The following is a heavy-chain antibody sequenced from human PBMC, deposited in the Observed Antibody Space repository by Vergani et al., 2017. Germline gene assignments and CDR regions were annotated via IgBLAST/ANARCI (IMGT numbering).Heavy chain of an antibody. J-gene: IGHJ4*02. CDR1: GGSFSGYY. Sequence: QVQLQQWGAGLLKPSETLSLTCAVYGGSFSGYYWSWIRQPPGKGLEWIGEINHSGSSNYNPSLKSRVTISVDTSKNQFSLNLSSVTAADTAVYYCARVRITMVRGVYHYFDYWGQGTLVTVSS. CDR3: ARVRITMVRGVYHYFDY. V-gene: IGHV4-34*01. CDR2: INHSGSS. D-gene: IGHD3-10*01.